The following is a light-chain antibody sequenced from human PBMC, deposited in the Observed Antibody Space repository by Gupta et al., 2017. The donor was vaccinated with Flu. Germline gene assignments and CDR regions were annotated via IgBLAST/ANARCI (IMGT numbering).Light chain of an antibody. V-gene: IGLV6-57*01. CDR3: QSYDSFNRDVA. CDR1: SGSIATNY. CDR2: EDN. Sequence: NFMLTQPHSVSDSPGKTVTISCTRSSGSIATNYVQWYQQRPGSSPTTVIYEDNQRPSEVPDRFSGSIDSSSNSASLTISGLKTEDEADYFCQSYDSFNRDVAFGGGTKVTVL. J-gene: IGLJ2*01.